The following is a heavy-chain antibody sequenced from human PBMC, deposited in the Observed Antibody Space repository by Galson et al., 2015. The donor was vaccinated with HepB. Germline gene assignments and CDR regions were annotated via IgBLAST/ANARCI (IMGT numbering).Heavy chain of an antibody. V-gene: IGHV1-18*01. J-gene: IGHJ4*02. CDR1: GYTFSSSG. CDR2: ISGYTGNT. D-gene: IGHD6-13*01. CDR3: ARDPRIAVGGQLYYFDH. Sequence: SVKVSCKASGYTFSSSGFSWVRQAPGQGLEWMGWISGYTGNTDFAQKFQGRMTMTTDTSTNTVYMELRSLRYDDTAVYYCARDPRIAVGGQLYYFDHWGQGTLVTVSS.